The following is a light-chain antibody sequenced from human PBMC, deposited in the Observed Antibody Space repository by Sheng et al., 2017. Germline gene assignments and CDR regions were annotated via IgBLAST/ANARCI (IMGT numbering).Light chain of an antibody. V-gene: IGKV3-15*01. CDR2: GAS. CDR1: QSVSSY. J-gene: IGKJ4*01. Sequence: EIVLTQSPATLSLSPGERATLSCRASQSVSSYLAWYQQKPGQAPRLLIYGASTRVTGIPARFSGSGSGTEFTLTITSLQSEDFAVYYCQQYNNWPLTFGGGTKVEIK. CDR3: QQYNNWPLT.